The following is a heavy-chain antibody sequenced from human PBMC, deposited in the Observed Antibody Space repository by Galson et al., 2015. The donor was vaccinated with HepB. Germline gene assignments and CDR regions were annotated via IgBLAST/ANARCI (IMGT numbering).Heavy chain of an antibody. V-gene: IGHV1-2*02. Sequence: KASGYTFTGYYMHWVRQAPGQGLEWMGWINPNSGGTNYAQKFQGRVTMTRDTSISTANMELSRLRSDDTAVYYCARGGYYDSSGYYHFDYWGQGTLVTVSS. CDR3: ARGGYYDSSGYYHFDY. J-gene: IGHJ4*02. CDR1: GYTFTGYY. D-gene: IGHD3-22*01. CDR2: INPNSGGT.